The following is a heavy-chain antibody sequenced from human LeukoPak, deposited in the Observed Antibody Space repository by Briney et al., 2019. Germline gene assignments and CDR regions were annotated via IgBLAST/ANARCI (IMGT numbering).Heavy chain of an antibody. CDR3: ARDGHDPGYFDY. J-gene: IGHJ4*02. V-gene: IGHV1-46*01. D-gene: IGHD1-1*01. CDR2: IYPRDGST. CDR1: GYTFTSNY. Sequence: ASVKVSCKASGYTFTSNYIHWVRQAPGQGLEWMGMIYPRDGSTSYAQKLQGRVTMTTDTSTSTAYMELRSLRSDDTAVYYCARDGHDPGYFDYWGQGTLVTVSS.